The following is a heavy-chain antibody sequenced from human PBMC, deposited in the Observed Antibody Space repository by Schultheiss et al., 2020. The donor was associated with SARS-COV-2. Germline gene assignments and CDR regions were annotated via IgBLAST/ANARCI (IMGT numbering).Heavy chain of an antibody. Sequence: ASVKVSCKASGGTFSSYGISWVRQAPGQGLEWMGWISAYNGNTNYAQKLQGRVTMTTDTSTSTAYMELRSLRSDDTAVYYCARDRGNFDWLLYAGGEDYFDYWGQGTLVTVSS. CDR1: GGTFSSYG. CDR2: ISAYNGNT. CDR3: ARDRGNFDWLLYAGGEDYFDY. V-gene: IGHV1-18*01. D-gene: IGHD3-9*01. J-gene: IGHJ4*02.